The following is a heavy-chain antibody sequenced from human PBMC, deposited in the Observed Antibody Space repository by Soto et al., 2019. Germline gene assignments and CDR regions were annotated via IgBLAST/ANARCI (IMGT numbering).Heavy chain of an antibody. CDR2: ISSSSSYI. D-gene: IGHD3-9*01. V-gene: IGHV3-21*01. Sequence: GGSLRLSCAASGFTFSSYSMNWVRQAPGKGLEWVSSISSSSSYIYYADSVKGRFTISRDNAKNSLYLQMNSLRAEDTAVYYCARASSDILTGYYAFDIWGQGTMVTVSS. J-gene: IGHJ3*02. CDR3: ARASSDILTGYYAFDI. CDR1: GFTFSSYS.